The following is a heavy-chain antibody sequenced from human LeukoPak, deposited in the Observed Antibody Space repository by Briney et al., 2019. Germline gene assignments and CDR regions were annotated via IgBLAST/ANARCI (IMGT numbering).Heavy chain of an antibody. J-gene: IGHJ4*02. Sequence: ASVKVSCKASGYTFTSYYMHWVRQAPGQGLEWMGIINPSGGSTSYAQKFQGRVTMTRDTSISTAYMELSRLRSDDTAVYYCARDRGVTPDYWGQGTLVTVSS. V-gene: IGHV1-46*01. CDR2: INPSGGST. D-gene: IGHD2-21*02. CDR1: GYTFTSYY. CDR3: ARDRGVTPDY.